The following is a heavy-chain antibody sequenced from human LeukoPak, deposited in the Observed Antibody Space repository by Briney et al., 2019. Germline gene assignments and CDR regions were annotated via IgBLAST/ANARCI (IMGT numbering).Heavy chain of an antibody. CDR3: ARENDRYGRIDY. CDR2: VSYSGST. J-gene: IGHJ4*02. D-gene: IGHD5-18*01. V-gene: IGHV4-59*01. CDR1: GGSFSGYY. Sequence: PSETLSLTCAVYGGSFSGYYWSCIRQPPGNGLEWIGYVSYSGSTDYNPSLKSRVIISIDTSKNQFSLRLSSVTAADTAVYYCARENDRYGRIDYWGQGTQVTVSS.